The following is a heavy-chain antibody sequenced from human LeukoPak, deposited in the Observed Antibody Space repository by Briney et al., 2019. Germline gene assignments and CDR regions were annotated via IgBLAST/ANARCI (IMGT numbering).Heavy chain of an antibody. D-gene: IGHD3-10*01. Sequence: PGGSLRLSCAASGLSISNDWMSWVPQAPGKGLEWVARVKSKSAGGTTDYAAPVKGRFTISRDDSKNTLYLQMNSLKTEDTAVYYCTLIQGWGSGSYYRDFWGQGTLVTVSS. CDR1: GLSISNDW. V-gene: IGHV3-15*01. J-gene: IGHJ4*02. CDR2: VKSKSAGGTT. CDR3: TLIQGWGSGSYYRDF.